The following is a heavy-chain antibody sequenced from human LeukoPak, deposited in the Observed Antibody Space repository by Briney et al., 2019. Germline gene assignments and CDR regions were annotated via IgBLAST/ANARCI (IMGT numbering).Heavy chain of an antibody. CDR1: GFTFSSYW. V-gene: IGHV3-74*01. Sequence: GGSLRLSCAASGFTFSSYWMHWVRQAPGKGLVWVSRINSDGSSTSYADSVKGRFTISKDNAKNTLYLQMNSLRAEDTAVYYCARDRYQLLWWRNTFDYWGQGTLVTVSS. J-gene: IGHJ4*02. CDR2: INSDGSST. CDR3: ARDRYQLLWWRNTFDY. D-gene: IGHD2-2*01.